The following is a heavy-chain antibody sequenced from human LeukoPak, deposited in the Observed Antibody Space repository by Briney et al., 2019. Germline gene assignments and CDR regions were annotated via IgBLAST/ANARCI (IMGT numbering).Heavy chain of an antibody. CDR2: IYYSGST. CDR3: ARSSYYYAADAFDI. CDR1: GGSISSYY. D-gene: IGHD3-10*01. Sequence: PSETLSLTCTVSGGSISSYYWSWIRQPPGKGLEWIGYIYYSGSTNYNPSLKSRVTISIDTSKNQFSLKLNSVTAADTAVYYCARSSYYYAADAFDIWGQGTMVTVSS. V-gene: IGHV4-59*01. J-gene: IGHJ3*02.